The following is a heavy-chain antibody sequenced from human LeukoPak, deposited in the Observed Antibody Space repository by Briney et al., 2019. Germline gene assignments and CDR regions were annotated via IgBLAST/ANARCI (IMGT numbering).Heavy chain of an antibody. D-gene: IGHD5-12*01. V-gene: IGHV1-46*01. CDR1: GYTFTSYY. CDR2: INPSGGST. Sequence: ASVKVSCKASGYTFTSYYMHWVRQAPGQGLEWMGIINPSGGSTSYAQQFQGRVTMTRDTSTSTVYMELSSLRSEDTAVYYCARDQGLGGYDPIPPDYWGQGTLVTASS. CDR3: ARDQGLGGYDPIPPDY. J-gene: IGHJ4*02.